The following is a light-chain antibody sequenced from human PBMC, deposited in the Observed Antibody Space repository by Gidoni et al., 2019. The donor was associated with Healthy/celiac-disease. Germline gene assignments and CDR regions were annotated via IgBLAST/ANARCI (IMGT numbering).Light chain of an antibody. CDR2: GKN. CDR1: SLRSYY. Sequence: SSELTQAPAVSVSFGQTVRITCQGDSLRSYYASWYQQKPGQAPVLVIYGKNNRPSGIPDRFSGSSSGNTASLTITGAQAEDEADYYCNSRDSSGNHWVFGGGTKLTVL. CDR3: NSRDSSGNHWV. V-gene: IGLV3-19*01. J-gene: IGLJ3*02.